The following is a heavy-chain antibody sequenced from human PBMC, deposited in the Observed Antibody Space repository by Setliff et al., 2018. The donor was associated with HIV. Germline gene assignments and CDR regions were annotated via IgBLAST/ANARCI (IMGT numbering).Heavy chain of an antibody. Sequence: SVKVSCKASGGTFSSYAISWVRQAPGQGLEWMGGNIPMFGAANYAQKFQGRVTITTDASTSAAYMELSSLRSEYTAVYYCTRQTYYYGSGRYFPPDYWGQGTLVTVSS. J-gene: IGHJ4*02. D-gene: IGHD3-10*01. CDR2: NIPMFGAA. V-gene: IGHV1-69*05. CDR3: TRQTYYYGSGRYFPPDY. CDR1: GGTFSSYA.